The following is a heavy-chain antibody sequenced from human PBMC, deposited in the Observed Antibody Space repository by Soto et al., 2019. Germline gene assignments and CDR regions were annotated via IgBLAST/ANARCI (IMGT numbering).Heavy chain of an antibody. D-gene: IGHD4-17*01. CDR2: IYYSGST. J-gene: IGHJ4*02. CDR3: ARSALYGEYLFDH. Sequence: PSETLSLTCTVSGGSVSSGSYYWSWIRQPPGKGLEWIGYIYYSGSTNYNPSLKSRVTISVDTSKNQFSLKLSSVTAADTAVYYGARSALYGEYLFDHWGQGTLVTVCS. CDR1: GGSVSSGSYY. V-gene: IGHV4-61*01.